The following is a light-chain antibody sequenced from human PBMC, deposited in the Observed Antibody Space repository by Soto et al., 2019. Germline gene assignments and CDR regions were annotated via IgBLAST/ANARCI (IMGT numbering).Light chain of an antibody. V-gene: IGKV1-9*01. CDR3: QQLNSYSWT. Sequence: IQLTQSPSSLSASVGDRVTITCRASQGISSYLAWYQQKPGKAPKLLIYAASTLQSGVPYRFSGSGAGTDFTLTISSRQPEDFATYYYQQLNSYSWTVGQGPKVEIQ. J-gene: IGKJ1*01. CDR1: QGISSY. CDR2: AAS.